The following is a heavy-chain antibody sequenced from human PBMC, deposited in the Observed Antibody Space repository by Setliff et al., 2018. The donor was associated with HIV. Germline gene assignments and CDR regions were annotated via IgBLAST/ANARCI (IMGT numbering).Heavy chain of an antibody. CDR2: IYHSGST. Sequence: SETLSLTCAASGYPISSGYFWGWIRQPPGKGLEWIASIYHSGSTYYSSSLKSRVTISVDTSKNQFSLKLSSVTAADTAVYYCARHYPRSDDAFDIWGQRTMVTVSS. CDR1: GYPISSGYF. J-gene: IGHJ3*02. CDR3: ARHYPRSDDAFDI. V-gene: IGHV4-38-2*01. D-gene: IGHD6-19*01.